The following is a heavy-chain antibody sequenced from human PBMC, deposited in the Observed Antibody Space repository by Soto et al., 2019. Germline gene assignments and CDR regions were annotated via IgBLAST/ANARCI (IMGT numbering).Heavy chain of an antibody. CDR1: GYTFTSYW. CDR2: IYPGDSDT. D-gene: IGHD3-16*02. CDR3: ARQPPYDYIWGTYRYFDY. V-gene: IGHV5-51*01. Sequence: GESLKISCKGSGYTFTSYWIGWVRQMPGKGLEWMGIIYPGDSDTRFSPSFQGQVTISADKSISTAYLQWSSLKASDTAMYYCARQPPYDYIWGTYRYFDYWGQGTLVTVSS. J-gene: IGHJ4*02.